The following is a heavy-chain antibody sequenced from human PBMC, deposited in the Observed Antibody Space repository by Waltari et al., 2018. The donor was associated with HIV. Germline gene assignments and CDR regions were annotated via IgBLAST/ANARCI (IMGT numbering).Heavy chain of an antibody. CDR2: ISQGGKP. V-gene: IGHV4-34*01. J-gene: IGHJ4*02. CDR1: GGSLGGYY. CDR3: TRQTLINVFNY. Sequence: QVQLQQGGEGLLRASETLSPTWSVSGGSLGGYYWTWIRQTPGGRLEWIGDISQGGKPNYNPSLESRVTISGDTSKNQLFLNLTSVTAADTAMYYCTRQTLINVFNYWGQGSLVSVSS. D-gene: IGHD3-10*01.